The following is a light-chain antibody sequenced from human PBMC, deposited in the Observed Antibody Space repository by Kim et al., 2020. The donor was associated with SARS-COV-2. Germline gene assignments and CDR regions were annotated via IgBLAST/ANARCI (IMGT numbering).Light chain of an antibody. CDR2: VGTGGIVG. Sequence: ELTQPPSASASLGASVTLTCTLSSGYSNYKVDWYQQRPGKGPRFVMRVGTGGIVGSKGDGIPDRFSVLGSGLNRYLTIKNIQEEDESDYHCGADHGSGSNCGLYVFGTGTKVTVL. CDR3: GADHGSGSNCGLYV. V-gene: IGLV9-49*01. CDR1: SGYSNYK. J-gene: IGLJ1*01.